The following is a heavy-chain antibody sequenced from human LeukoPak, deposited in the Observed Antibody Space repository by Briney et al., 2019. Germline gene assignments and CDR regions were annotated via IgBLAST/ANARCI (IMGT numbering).Heavy chain of an antibody. CDR3: ARDSRGRCSSTSCRPYFDY. CDR1: GFTFSSYG. CDR2: ISYDGSNK. D-gene: IGHD2-2*01. Sequence: GGSLRLSCAASGFTFSSYGMHWVRQAPGKGLEWVAVISYDGSNKYYADSVKGRFTISRDNSKNTLYLQMNSLRAEDTAVYYCARDSRGRCSSTSCRPYFDYWGQGTLVTVSS. V-gene: IGHV3-30*03. J-gene: IGHJ4*02.